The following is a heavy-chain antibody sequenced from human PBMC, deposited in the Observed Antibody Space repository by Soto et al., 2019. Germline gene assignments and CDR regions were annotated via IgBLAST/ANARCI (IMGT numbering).Heavy chain of an antibody. V-gene: IGHV4-61*01. D-gene: IGHD6-19*01. Sequence: QVQLQESGPGLVKPSETLSLTCTVSGGSVSSGSYYWSWIRQPPGKGLEWIGYIYYSGSTNYNPSRKSRGTISVDTSKNQFSLKLSSVTAADTAVYYCARGIAGWYQGRYYYGMDVWGQGTTVTVSS. CDR2: IYYSGST. J-gene: IGHJ6*02. CDR3: ARGIAGWYQGRYYYGMDV. CDR1: GGSVSSGSYY.